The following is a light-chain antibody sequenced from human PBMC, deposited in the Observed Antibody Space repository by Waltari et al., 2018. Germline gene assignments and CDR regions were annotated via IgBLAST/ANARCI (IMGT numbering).Light chain of an antibody. CDR1: SSDVGAYYH. V-gene: IGLV2-14*03. J-gene: IGLJ2*01. CDR3: NSYTATNILV. Sequence: QSALTQPASVSGSPGQSITISCTGTSSDVGAYYHVSWYQQRPGKAPQLMIYDVSSRPSGVSNSCSGSKSGNTASLTISGLQPEDEADYYCNSYTATNILVFGGGTKVTVL. CDR2: DVS.